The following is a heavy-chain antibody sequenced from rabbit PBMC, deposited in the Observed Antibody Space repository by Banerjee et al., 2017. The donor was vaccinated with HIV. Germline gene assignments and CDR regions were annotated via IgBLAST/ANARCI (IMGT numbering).Heavy chain of an antibody. D-gene: IGHD8-1*01. Sequence: EESGGDLVKPGASLTLTCTASGFSFSSSDYMCWVRQAPGKGLEWISCIAGGSSGFTYYASWAKGRFTISKTSSTTVTLQMTSLTVADTATYFCARDTGSSSAAYGMDLWGQGTLVTVS. V-gene: IGHV1S40*01. J-gene: IGHJ6*01. CDR2: IAGGSSGFT. CDR3: ARDTGSSSAAYGMDL. CDR1: GFSFSSSDY.